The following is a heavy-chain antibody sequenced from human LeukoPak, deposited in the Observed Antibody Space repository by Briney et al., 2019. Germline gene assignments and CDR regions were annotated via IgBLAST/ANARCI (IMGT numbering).Heavy chain of an antibody. CDR3: AKCTIFGVAASGAFDY. CDR1: GFTFSSYA. V-gene: IGHV3-23*01. CDR2: ISGSGGST. J-gene: IGHJ4*02. D-gene: IGHD3-3*01. Sequence: GGSLRLSCAASGFTFSSYAMSWVRQAPGKGLEWVSAISGSGGSTYYADSVKGRFTISRDNSKNTLYLQMNSLRAEDTAVYYCAKCTIFGVAASGAFDYWGQGTLVTVSS.